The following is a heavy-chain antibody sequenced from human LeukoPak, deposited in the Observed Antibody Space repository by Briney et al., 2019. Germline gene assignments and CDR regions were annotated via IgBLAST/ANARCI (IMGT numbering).Heavy chain of an antibody. D-gene: IGHD6-13*01. CDR3: ARDAAGFNSSWEFDY. CDR2: IHCSGAT. J-gene: IGHJ4*02. V-gene: IGHV4-59*01. Sequence: PSETLSLTCTVSGGSISSNYWSWIRQPPGEGLEWIGYIHCSGATNYNPSLKSRVTISADTSKNQFSLKLSSVTAADKAMYYCARDAAGFNSSWEFDYWGQGTLVTVSS. CDR1: GGSISSNY.